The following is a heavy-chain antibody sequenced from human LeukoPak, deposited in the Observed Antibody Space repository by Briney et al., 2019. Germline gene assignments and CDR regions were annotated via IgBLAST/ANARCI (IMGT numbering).Heavy chain of an antibody. Sequence: PGGSLRLSCAASGFTFSIYWMSWVRQAPGKGLEWVANINQDGSQKYYVDSVKGRFTIFRDNTKSSLYLQMNSLRAEDTAVYYCARYGLGDTFDIWGQGTVVTVSS. J-gene: IGHJ3*02. D-gene: IGHD4-17*01. CDR1: GFTFSIYW. V-gene: IGHV3-7*01. CDR3: ARYGLGDTFDI. CDR2: INQDGSQK.